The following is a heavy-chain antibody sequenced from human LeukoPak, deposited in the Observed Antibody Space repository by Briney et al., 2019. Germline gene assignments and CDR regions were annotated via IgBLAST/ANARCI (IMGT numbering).Heavy chain of an antibody. V-gene: IGHV4-59*12. CDR3: ARAQGTRDY. Sequence: SETLSLTCTVSGGSISSYYWSWIRQPPGKGLEWIGYIYYSVSTNYNPSLKSRVTISVDTSKNQFSLKLSSVTAADTAVYYCARAQGTRDYWGQGTLVTVSS. CDR1: GGSISSYY. J-gene: IGHJ4*02. D-gene: IGHD3-10*01. CDR2: IYYSVST.